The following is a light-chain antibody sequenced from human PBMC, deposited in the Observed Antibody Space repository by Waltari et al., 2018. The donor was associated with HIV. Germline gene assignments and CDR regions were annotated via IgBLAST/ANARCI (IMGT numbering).Light chain of an antibody. CDR2: ATS. Sequence: DIQMTQSPSSVSPSVGDRVTITCRASQSIGRWLVWYQQTPGKAPKLLLYATSTLQPGVPSMFSGSGSGTTFALTITSLQPEDFATYYCQQASTLPLTFGGGTKVEIK. CDR1: QSIGRW. J-gene: IGKJ4*01. V-gene: IGKV1-12*01. CDR3: QQASTLPLT.